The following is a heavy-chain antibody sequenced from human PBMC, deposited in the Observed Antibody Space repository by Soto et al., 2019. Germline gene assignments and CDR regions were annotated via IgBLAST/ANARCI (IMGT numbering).Heavy chain of an antibody. Sequence: QVQLVQSGAEVKKPGASVKVSCKASGYTFTSYDINWVRQATGQGLEWMGWMNPNSGNTGYAQKFQGRVTMTRNTSMSTAYMELSSLRSEDTAVYYCAGRVVTIFGVAQFDYWGQGTLVTVSS. CDR3: AGRVVTIFGVAQFDY. D-gene: IGHD3-3*01. CDR1: GYTFTSYD. J-gene: IGHJ4*02. CDR2: MNPNSGNT. V-gene: IGHV1-8*01.